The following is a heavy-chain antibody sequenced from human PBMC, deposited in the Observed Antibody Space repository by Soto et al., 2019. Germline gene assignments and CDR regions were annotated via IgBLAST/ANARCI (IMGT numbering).Heavy chain of an antibody. CDR2: ISGNGGNP. CDR3: AKEDVEQWLVRGYYFDY. J-gene: IGHJ4*02. CDR1: RVTFSSYC. Sequence: GGSLRLSCASSRVTFSSYCMSWVRHAPGKRLEXVSAISGNGGNPQYADSVGGPFTFSRDNSKNTLYLKMSSLRAEETAVYNCAKEDVEQWLVRGYYFDYWGQGSLVTVSS. D-gene: IGHD6-19*01. V-gene: IGHV3-23*01.